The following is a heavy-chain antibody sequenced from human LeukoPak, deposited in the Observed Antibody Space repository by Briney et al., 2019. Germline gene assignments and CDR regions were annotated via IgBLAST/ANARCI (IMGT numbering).Heavy chain of an antibody. Sequence: SETLSLTCTVSGASISSYYWSWIRQPPGKGLEWIGSIFYSGSTYYNPSLKSRVTISVDTSKNQFSLKLTSVTAADTAVYYCARQGDYYGSALDYWGQGTLVTVSS. CDR1: GASISSYY. D-gene: IGHD3-10*01. V-gene: IGHV4-39*01. CDR3: ARQGDYYGSALDY. J-gene: IGHJ4*02. CDR2: IFYSGST.